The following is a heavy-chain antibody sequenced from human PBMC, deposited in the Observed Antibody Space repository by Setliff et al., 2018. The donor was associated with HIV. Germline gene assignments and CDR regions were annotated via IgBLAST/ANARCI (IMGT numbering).Heavy chain of an antibody. D-gene: IGHD3-10*01. J-gene: IGHJ6*02. CDR2: IYYSGST. CDR3: ARIFGDQGYYYGMDV. V-gene: IGHV4-59*01. Sequence: SETLSLTCTVSGGSISSYYWSWIRQPPGKGLEWIGYIYYSGSTNYNPSLKSRVTISVDTSKNQFSLKLSSVIAADTAVYHCARIFGDQGYYYGMDVWGQGTTVTVS. CDR1: GGSISSYY.